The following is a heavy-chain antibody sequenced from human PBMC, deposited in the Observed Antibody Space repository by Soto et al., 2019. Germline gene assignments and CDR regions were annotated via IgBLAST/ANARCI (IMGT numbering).Heavy chain of an antibody. J-gene: IGHJ2*01. CDR3: AREVVAGTFLAY. V-gene: IGHV1-18*01. D-gene: IGHD6-19*01. CDR2: ISAYNGNT. Sequence: AAVKGSGRAGGYAVTSDGVGWVRQAPGQGLESMGWISAYNGNTNYAQKLQGRVTMTTDTSTSTAYMELGSLSSDDTAVYYCAREVVAGTFLAYRGR. CDR1: GYAVTSDG.